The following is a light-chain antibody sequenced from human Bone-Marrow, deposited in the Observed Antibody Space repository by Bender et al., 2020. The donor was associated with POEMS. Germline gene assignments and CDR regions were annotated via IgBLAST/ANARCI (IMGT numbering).Light chain of an antibody. J-gene: IGLJ1*01. CDR3: CSYAGVGF. CDR1: SSDVGSYNL. Sequence: QSALTQPASVSGSPGQSITISCTGTSSDVGSYNLVSWYQQHPDRAPKLMIYEASKRPSGGSSRFSGSKSGNTASLTISGLRAEDEADYYCCSYAGVGFFGSGTKVTVL. CDR2: EAS. V-gene: IGLV2-23*01.